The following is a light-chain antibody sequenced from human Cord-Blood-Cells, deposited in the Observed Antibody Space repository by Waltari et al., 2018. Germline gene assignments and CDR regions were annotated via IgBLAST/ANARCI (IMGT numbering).Light chain of an antibody. Sequence: DSVMTQSPDSLAVSLGERATINCKSSQRVLYSSNNKNYLAWYQQKPGQPPKLLIYWASTRESGVPDRFSGSGSGTDFTLTISSLQAEDVAVYYCQRYYSTTWTFGQGTKVEIK. CDR3: QRYYSTTWT. J-gene: IGKJ1*01. V-gene: IGKV4-1*01. CDR2: WAS. CDR1: QRVLYSSNNKNY.